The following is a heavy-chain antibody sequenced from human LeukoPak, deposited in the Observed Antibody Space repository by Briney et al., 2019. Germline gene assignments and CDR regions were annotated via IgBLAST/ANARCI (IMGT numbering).Heavy chain of an antibody. D-gene: IGHD1-26*01. J-gene: IGHJ4*02. Sequence: SQTLSLTCTVSGGSISSGSYYWSWIRQPAGKGLEWIGRIYTSVSTNYNPSLKSRVTISVDTSKNQFSLKLSSVTAADTAVYYCARLGPTYSGSYRLAFDYWGQGTLVTVYS. CDR1: GGSISSGSYY. CDR2: IYTSVST. CDR3: ARLGPTYSGSYRLAFDY. V-gene: IGHV4-61*02.